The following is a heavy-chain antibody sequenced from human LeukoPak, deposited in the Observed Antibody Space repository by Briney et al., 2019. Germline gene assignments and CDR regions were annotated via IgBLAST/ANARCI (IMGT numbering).Heavy chain of an antibody. CDR2: IYTSGST. Sequence: SQTLSLTCTVSGGSISSGSYYWSWIRQPAGKGLEWIGRIYTSGSTNHNPSLKSRVTISVDTSKNQLSLKLSSVTAADTAVYYCARDGWNEMPDAFDIWGQGTMVTVSS. J-gene: IGHJ3*02. CDR3: ARDGWNEMPDAFDI. V-gene: IGHV4-61*02. D-gene: IGHD1-1*01. CDR1: GGSISSGSYY.